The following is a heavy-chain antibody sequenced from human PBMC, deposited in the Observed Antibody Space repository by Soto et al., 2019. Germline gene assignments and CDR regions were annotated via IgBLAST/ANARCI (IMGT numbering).Heavy chain of an antibody. V-gene: IGHV4-30-4*01. Sequence: SETLSLTCTVSGGSISSGDYYWSWIRQPPGKGLEWIGYIYYSGSTYYNPSLKSRVTISVDTSKNQFSLKLSSVTAADTAVYYCARFGSGYEYYYYGMDVWGQGTTVTVSS. J-gene: IGHJ6*02. CDR1: GGSISSGDYY. CDR3: ARFGSGYEYYYYGMDV. CDR2: IYYSGST. D-gene: IGHD5-12*01.